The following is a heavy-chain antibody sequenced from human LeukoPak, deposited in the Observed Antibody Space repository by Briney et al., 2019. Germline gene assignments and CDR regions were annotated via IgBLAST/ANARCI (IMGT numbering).Heavy chain of an antibody. Sequence: PGASLRLSCAASGFTFSSYAMSWVRQAPGKGLEWVSAISGSGDSTYYADSVKGRFTISRDNSKNTLYLQMNSLRAEDTAVYYCAKDFEGIVVVVAATLTYWGQGTLVTVSS. J-gene: IGHJ4*02. CDR2: ISGSGDST. CDR1: GFTFSSYA. V-gene: IGHV3-23*01. D-gene: IGHD2-15*01. CDR3: AKDFEGIVVVVAATLTY.